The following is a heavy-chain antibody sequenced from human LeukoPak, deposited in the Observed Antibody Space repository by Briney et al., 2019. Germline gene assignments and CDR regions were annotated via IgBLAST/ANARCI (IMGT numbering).Heavy chain of an antibody. Sequence: GGSPRLSCTASGFTFGDYAMSWFRQAPGKGLEWVGFIRSKAYGGTTEYAASVKGRFTISRDDSKSIAYLQMNSLKTEDTAVYYCTRDLVVVVAATNYYYYYYGMDVWGQGTTVTVSS. J-gene: IGHJ6*02. CDR2: IRSKAYGGTT. CDR3: TRDLVVVVAATNYYYYYYGMDV. V-gene: IGHV3-49*03. D-gene: IGHD2-15*01. CDR1: GFTFGDYA.